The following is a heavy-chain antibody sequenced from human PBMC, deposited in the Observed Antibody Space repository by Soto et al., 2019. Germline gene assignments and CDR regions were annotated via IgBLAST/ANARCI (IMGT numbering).Heavy chain of an antibody. CDR2: IIPIFGTA. V-gene: IGHV1-69*01. Sequence: QVQLVQSGAEVKKPGSSVKVSCKASGGTFSSYAISWVRQAPGQGLEWMGGIIPIFGTANYAQKFQGRVTITADESTSTAYMELSSLGSEDTAVYYCARVGYSSSWHSYYYYYGMDVWGQGTTVTVSS. CDR1: GGTFSSYA. CDR3: ARVGYSSSWHSYYYYYGMDV. D-gene: IGHD6-13*01. J-gene: IGHJ6*02.